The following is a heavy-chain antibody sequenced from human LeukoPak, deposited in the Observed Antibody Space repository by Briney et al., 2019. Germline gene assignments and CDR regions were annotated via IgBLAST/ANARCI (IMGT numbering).Heavy chain of an antibody. V-gene: IGHV3-30*18. J-gene: IGHJ6*02. CDR1: GFTFSSYG. Sequence: GGSLRLSCAASGFTFSSYGMHWVRQAPGKGLEWVAVISYDGSNKYYADSVKGRFTISRDNSKNTLYLQMNSLRAEDTAVYYCAKDSSSGYYDSSGYFHYYGMDVWGQGTTVTVSS. D-gene: IGHD3-22*01. CDR3: AKDSSSGYYDSSGYFHYYGMDV. CDR2: ISYDGSNK.